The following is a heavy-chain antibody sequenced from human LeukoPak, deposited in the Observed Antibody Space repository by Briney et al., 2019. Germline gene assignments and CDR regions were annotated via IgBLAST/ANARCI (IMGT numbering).Heavy chain of an antibody. V-gene: IGHV3-7*01. Sequence: GGSLRLSCAASGFTFSTYRMSWVRQAPGKGLEWVANIKQDGSEKHYVDSVKGRFTISRDNAKNSLYLQMSSLRAEDTAVYYCTRVEETATTAAIIRKYSYYYYMDVWGKGNTVTVSS. D-gene: IGHD4-11*01. J-gene: IGHJ6*03. CDR1: GFTFSTYR. CDR3: TRVEETATTAAIIRKYSYYYYMDV. CDR2: IKQDGSEK.